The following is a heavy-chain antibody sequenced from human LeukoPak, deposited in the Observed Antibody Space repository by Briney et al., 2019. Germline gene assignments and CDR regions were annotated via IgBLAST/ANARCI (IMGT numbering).Heavy chain of an antibody. V-gene: IGHV3-7*01. J-gene: IGHJ6*02. CDR2: MKQDGSEN. D-gene: IGHD3-10*01. CDR3: AKDRTPHYYGSGSYYYYYYGMDV. Sequence: GGSLRLSCAASGFTFSTYWMTWVRQAPGKGLEWVANMKQDGSENYYVDSVKGRFTISRDNAKNTLYLQMNSLRAEDTAVYYCAKDRTPHYYGSGSYYYYYYGMDVWGQGTTVTVSS. CDR1: GFTFSTYW.